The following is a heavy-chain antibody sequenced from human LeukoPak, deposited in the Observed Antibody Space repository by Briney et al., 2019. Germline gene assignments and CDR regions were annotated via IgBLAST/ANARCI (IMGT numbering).Heavy chain of an antibody. CDR2: LYHSGST. V-gene: IGHV4-39*01. CDR3: ARQGPYCGGDCSNYFDF. J-gene: IGHJ4*02. CDR1: GGSISSGDYY. Sequence: TSSQTLSLTCTVSGGSISSGDYYWGWIRQPPGKGLEWIGSLYHSGSTYYNPSLKSRVTILVGTSKNQFSLKLSSVTAADTAVYYCARQGPYCGGDCSNYFDFWGQGTLVTVSS. D-gene: IGHD2-21*01.